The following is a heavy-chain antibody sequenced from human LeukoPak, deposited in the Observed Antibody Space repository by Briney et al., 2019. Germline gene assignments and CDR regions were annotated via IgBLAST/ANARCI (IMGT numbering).Heavy chain of an antibody. CDR1: GGSISSDY. CDR2: IQNSAIYRAKI. D-gene: IGHD2-15*01. CDR3: ARLSSTLYSSMDV. V-gene: IGHV4-59*08. J-gene: IGHJ6*02. Sequence: SETLSLTCAVSGGSISSDYWSWIRQPPREGREWGGDIQNSAIYRAKIQSSRSLQSRVSLSIDTSKTQDSLTVSSVTSADTAVYYCARLSSTLYSSMDVWGPGTAVTVS.